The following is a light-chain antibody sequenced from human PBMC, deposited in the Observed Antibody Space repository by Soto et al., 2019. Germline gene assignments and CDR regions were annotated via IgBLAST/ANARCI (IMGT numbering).Light chain of an antibody. V-gene: IGKV1-5*03. Sequence: DIQMTQSPSTLSASIGDRVTITCRASQRISSDWLAWYQQKPGKAPKLLIYKASSLESGVPSRFSGSESGTEFTLTINSLQPDDFATYSCQQYNSYSLTFGGGTKVEIK. CDR1: QRISSDW. J-gene: IGKJ4*01. CDR2: KAS. CDR3: QQYNSYSLT.